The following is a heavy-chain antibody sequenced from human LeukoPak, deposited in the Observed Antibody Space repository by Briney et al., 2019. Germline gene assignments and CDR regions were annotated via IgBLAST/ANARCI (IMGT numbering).Heavy chain of an antibody. CDR2: ISYDGSNK. CDR3: ARSYYYDSSVGAFDI. V-gene: IGHV3-30-3*01. J-gene: IGHJ3*02. CDR1: GFTFSSYA. D-gene: IGHD3-22*01. Sequence: GGSLRLSCAASGFTFSSYAMHWVRQAPGKGLEWVAVISYDGSNKYYADSVKGRFTISRDNSKNTLYLQMNSLRAEDTAVYYCARSYYYDSSVGAFDIWGQGTMVTVSS.